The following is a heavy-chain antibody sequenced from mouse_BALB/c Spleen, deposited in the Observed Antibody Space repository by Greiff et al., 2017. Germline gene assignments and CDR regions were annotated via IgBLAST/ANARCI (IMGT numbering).Heavy chain of an antibody. CDR3: ARVYEYDYAMDY. Sequence: EVKLVESGGGLVKPGGSLKLSCAASGFTFSDYYMYWVRQTPEKRLEWVATISDGGSYTYYPDSVKGRFTISRDNAKNNLYLQMSSLKSEDTAMYYCARVYEYDYAMDYWGQGTSVTVSS. V-gene: IGHV5-4*02. CDR2: ISDGGSYT. J-gene: IGHJ4*01. CDR1: GFTFSDYY. D-gene: IGHD2-4*01.